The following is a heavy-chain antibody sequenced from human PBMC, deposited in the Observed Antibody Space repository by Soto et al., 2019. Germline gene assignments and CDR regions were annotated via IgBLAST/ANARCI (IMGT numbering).Heavy chain of an antibody. Sequence: SGKVSCKASGFTFTSSAVQWVRQARGQRLEWIGWIVVGSGNTNYAQKFQERVTITRDMSTSTAYMELSSLRSEDTAVYYCAAPLNGYYDILTGYYWGQGTLVTVSS. D-gene: IGHD3-9*01. J-gene: IGHJ4*02. V-gene: IGHV1-58*01. CDR3: AAPLNGYYDILTGYY. CDR1: GFTFTSSA. CDR2: IVVGSGNT.